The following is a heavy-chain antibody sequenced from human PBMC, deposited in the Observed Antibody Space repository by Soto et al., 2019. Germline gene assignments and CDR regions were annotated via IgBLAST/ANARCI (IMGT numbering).Heavy chain of an antibody. CDR2: IYWDDDK. V-gene: IGHV2-5*02. CDR1: GFSLSSTRMA. CDR3: AHIVVAGLGYYFDY. Sequence: QITLKESGPTLVKPTQTLTLTCTFSGFSLSSTRMAVGWIRQPPGKALEWLALIYWDDDKRYSPFLKSRLTLTQDTSQNQVVLTMSNLDPADTARYYCAHIVVAGLGYYFDYWGQGTLVTVSS. J-gene: IGHJ4*02. D-gene: IGHD6-19*01.